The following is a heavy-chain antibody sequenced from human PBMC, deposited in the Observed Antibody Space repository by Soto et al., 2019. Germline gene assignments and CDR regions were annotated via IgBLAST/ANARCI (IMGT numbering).Heavy chain of an antibody. D-gene: IGHD4-4*01. J-gene: IGHJ6*02. Sequence: GASVKVSCKASGGTFSSYAISWVRQAPGQGLEWMGGIIPIFGTANYAQKFQGRVTITADESTSTAYMELSSLRSEDTAVYYCARGRDSNDYYYYYGMDVWGHGTTVTVSS. CDR2: IIPIFGTA. CDR3: ARGRDSNDYYYYYGMDV. V-gene: IGHV1-69*13. CDR1: GGTFSSYA.